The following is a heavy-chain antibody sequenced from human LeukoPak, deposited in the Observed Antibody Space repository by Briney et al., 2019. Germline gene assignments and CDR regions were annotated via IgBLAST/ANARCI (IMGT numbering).Heavy chain of an antibody. J-gene: IGHJ3*02. CDR3: AKDQYGEAFDI. D-gene: IGHD4-17*01. CDR2: ISYDGSNE. V-gene: IGHV3-30*18. Sequence: GGSLRLSCAASGFTFSDYAIHWVRQAPGKGLEWVAIISYDGSNEYYGDSVKGRFTISRDNSKNTLYLQMNSLRAEDTAIYYCAKDQYGEAFDIWGPGTMVTVSS. CDR1: GFTFSDYA.